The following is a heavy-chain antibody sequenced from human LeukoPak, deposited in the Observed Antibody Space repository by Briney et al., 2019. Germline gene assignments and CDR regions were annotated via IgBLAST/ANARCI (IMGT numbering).Heavy chain of an antibody. Sequence: GGSLRLSCAASGFTVSSNYMSWVRQAPGKGLEWVSVIYSGDSTYYADSVKGRFTISRDNSKNTLYLQMNSLRAEDTAVYYCARDRYSSSRHWYFDLWGRGTLVTVSS. CDR3: ARDRYSSSRHWYFDL. CDR2: IYSGDST. CDR1: GFTVSSNY. J-gene: IGHJ2*01. D-gene: IGHD6-13*01. V-gene: IGHV3-66*01.